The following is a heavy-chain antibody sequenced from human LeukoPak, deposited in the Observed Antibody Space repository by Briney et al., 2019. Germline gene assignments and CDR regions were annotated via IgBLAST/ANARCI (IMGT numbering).Heavy chain of an antibody. J-gene: IGHJ4*02. D-gene: IGHD3-10*01. CDR2: INHSGST. CDR3: ARASLDSENYGRYFDY. Sequence: SSETLSLTCAVYGGSFSGYYWSWIRQPPGKGLEWIGEINHSGSTNYNPSLKSRVTISVDTSKNQFSLKLTSVTAADTAVYYCARASLDSENYGRYFDYWGQGTLVTVSS. CDR1: GGSFSGYY. V-gene: IGHV4-34*01.